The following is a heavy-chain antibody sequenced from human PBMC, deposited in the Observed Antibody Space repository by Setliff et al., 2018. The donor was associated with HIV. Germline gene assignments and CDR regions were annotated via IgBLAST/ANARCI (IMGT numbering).Heavy chain of an antibody. CDR3: ARNQGDSSGWYAGDY. D-gene: IGHD6-19*01. CDR1: GYTFTSYP. J-gene: IGHJ4*01. CDR2: INTSGGSA. V-gene: IGHV1-46*01. Sequence: ASVKVSCKASGYTFTSYPMHWVRQAPGQGLEWMGVINTSGGSAGYAEKFRGRVTMTRDTSTSTVYMDLRNLRSEDTAVYYCARNQGDSSGWYAGDYWGHGALVTVSS.